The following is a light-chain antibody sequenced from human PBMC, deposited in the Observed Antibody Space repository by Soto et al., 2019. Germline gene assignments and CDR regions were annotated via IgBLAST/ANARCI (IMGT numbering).Light chain of an antibody. J-gene: IGLJ2*01. CDR3: SSFEASNNLL. V-gene: IGLV2-8*01. Sequence: QSALTQPPSASGSPGQSVTISCTGTSSDVGGYNYVSWYQQHPGIAPKLMIYEVSKRPSGVPDRFSGSKSGNTASLTVSGLQVEDEADYYCSSFEASNNLLFGGGTKVTVL. CDR1: SSDVGGYNY. CDR2: EVS.